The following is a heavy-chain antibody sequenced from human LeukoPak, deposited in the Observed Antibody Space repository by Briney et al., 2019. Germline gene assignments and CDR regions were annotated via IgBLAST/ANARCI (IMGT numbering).Heavy chain of an antibody. CDR3: ARGMSGSYDY. CDR2: ISSSSTYI. Sequence: GGSLRLSCAASGFTFTSYNMNWVRQAPGKGLEWVSSISSSSTYIYYADSVKGRFTISRDNAKNSLHLQMNSLRAEDTAIYYCARGMSGSYDYWGQGTLVTVSS. J-gene: IGHJ4*02. CDR1: GFTFTSYN. V-gene: IGHV3-21*04. D-gene: IGHD1-26*01.